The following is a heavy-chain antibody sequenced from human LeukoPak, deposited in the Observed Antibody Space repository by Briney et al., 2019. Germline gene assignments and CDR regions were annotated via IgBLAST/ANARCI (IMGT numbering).Heavy chain of an antibody. J-gene: IGHJ4*02. CDR1: GFAFSDSA. D-gene: IGHD6-19*01. CDR3: ALPGYSSGWYMGYYFDY. CDR2: IRTKANTYAT. Sequence: PGGSLRLSCAASGFAFSDSAMHWVRQASGKGLEWVGRIRTKANTYATTYAASVRGRFTISRDDSKNTVYLQMSSLKTEDTAVYYCALPGYSSGWYMGYYFDYWGQGTLVTVSS. V-gene: IGHV3-73*01.